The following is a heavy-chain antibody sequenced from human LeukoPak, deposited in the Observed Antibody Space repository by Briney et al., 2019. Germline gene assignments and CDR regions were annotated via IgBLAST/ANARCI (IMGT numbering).Heavy chain of an antibody. CDR3: ARDGGYSYGYVGYAFDI. J-gene: IGHJ3*02. CDR1: GYTFTDYY. Sequence: ASVKVSCKTSGYTFTDYYLHWVRQAPGQGLEWMGWINPNSGGTNYAQKFQGRVTMTRDTSISTAYMELSRLRSDDTAVYYCARDGGYSYGYVGYAFDIWGQGTMVTVSS. CDR2: INPNSGGT. V-gene: IGHV1-2*02. D-gene: IGHD5-18*01.